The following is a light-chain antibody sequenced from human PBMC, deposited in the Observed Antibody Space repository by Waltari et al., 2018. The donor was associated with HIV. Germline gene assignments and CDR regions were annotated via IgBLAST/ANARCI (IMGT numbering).Light chain of an antibody. CDR2: KAS. J-gene: IGKJ4*01. CDR3: QQYNNYPLT. Sequence: DIQMTQSPSTLSASVGDRATITCRASQSIGSWLAWYQQKPGKAPKLLIYKASSLESVVPSRFSGSGSGTEFTLTISSLQPDDFAGYYCQQYNNYPLTFGGGTKVEIK. V-gene: IGKV1-5*03. CDR1: QSIGSW.